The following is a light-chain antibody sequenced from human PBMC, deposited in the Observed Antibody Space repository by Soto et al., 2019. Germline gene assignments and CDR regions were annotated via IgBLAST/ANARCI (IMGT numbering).Light chain of an antibody. Sequence: QSVLTQPPSVCGAPGQRVTISCTGSSSNIGAGYDVHWYQQLPGTAPKLLIYGNSHRPSGVPDRFSGSKSGTSASLSITGLQAEDEADYYCQSYDSSLSGSVVFGGGTTLTVL. CDR3: QSYDSSLSGSVV. CDR2: GNS. V-gene: IGLV1-40*01. CDR1: SSNIGAGYD. J-gene: IGLJ2*01.